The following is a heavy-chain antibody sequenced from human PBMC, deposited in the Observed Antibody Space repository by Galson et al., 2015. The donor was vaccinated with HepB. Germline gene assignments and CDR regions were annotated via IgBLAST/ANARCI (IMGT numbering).Heavy chain of an antibody. Sequence: SVKVSCKASGGTFSSSAITWVPQAPGEGREWLGGIIPIFGTANYAQKVQGRVTTTAEESPSTAYMELSSLRSEDTAVYYRARAGSGSYYPLMFLPWGQGTLVTVSS. CDR3: ARAGSGSYYPLMFLP. V-gene: IGHV1-69*13. CDR2: IIPIFGTA. D-gene: IGHD3-10*01. J-gene: IGHJ5*02. CDR1: GGTFSSSA.